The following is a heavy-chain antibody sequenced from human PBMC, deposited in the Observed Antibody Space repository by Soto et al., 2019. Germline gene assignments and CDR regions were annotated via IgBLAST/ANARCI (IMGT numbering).Heavy chain of an antibody. Sequence: GGSRRLPCVASGFSLSSYWMSWVRQAPGKGLEWMANIKPDGSGKYYVDSVKGRFTISRDNAKNSLYLQMNSLRAEDTAVYYCASNIFYDFWSGYYAFDIWGRGTMVTVSS. D-gene: IGHD3-3*01. CDR2: IKPDGSGK. CDR3: ASNIFYDFWSGYYAFDI. CDR1: GFSLSSYW. J-gene: IGHJ3*02. V-gene: IGHV3-7*01.